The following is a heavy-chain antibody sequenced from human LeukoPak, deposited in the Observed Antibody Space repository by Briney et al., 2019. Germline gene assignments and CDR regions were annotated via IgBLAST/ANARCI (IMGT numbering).Heavy chain of an antibody. V-gene: IGHV3-7*01. J-gene: IGHJ3*02. CDR2: IKQDGSQK. D-gene: IGHD6-19*01. CDR3: ARDPYSSGWYKDAFDI. CDR1: GFTFSSYW. Sequence: GGSLRLSCAASGFTFSSYWMSWVRQAPGEGLEWVANIKQDGSQKNYVDSVRGRFTISRDNAKNSLYLQMNSLRAEDTAVYYCARDPYSSGWYKDAFDIWGQGTMVTVSS.